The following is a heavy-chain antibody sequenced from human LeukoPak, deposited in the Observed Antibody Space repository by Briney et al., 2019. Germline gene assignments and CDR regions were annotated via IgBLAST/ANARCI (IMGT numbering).Heavy chain of an antibody. CDR1: GFTFSSYG. CDR2: ISYDGSNK. J-gene: IGHJ4*02. CDR3: AKDAGQASSWYSYSHY. V-gene: IGHV3-30*18. D-gene: IGHD6-13*01. Sequence: QPGRSLRLSCAASGFTFSSYGMHWVRQAPGKGLEWVAVISYDGSNKYYADSVKGRFTISRDNSKNTLYLQMNSLRAEDTAVYYCAKDAGQASSWYSYSHYWGQGTLVTVSS.